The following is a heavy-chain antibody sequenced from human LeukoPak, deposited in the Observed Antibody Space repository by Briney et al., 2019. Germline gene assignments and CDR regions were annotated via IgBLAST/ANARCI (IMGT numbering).Heavy chain of an antibody. D-gene: IGHD5-18*01. J-gene: IGHJ5*02. CDR3: ARDWPRGYGYGYSVGWFDP. CDR2: ICYSGST. V-gene: IGHV4-31*03. Sequence: PSETLSLTCTVSGDSINRGGYYWSWIRQHPGKGLEGIGYICYSGSTYYTPSLKSRLTISLDTSQNQFSLKLSSVTAADTAMYYCARDWPRGYGYGYSVGWFDPWGQGTLVTVSS. CDR1: GDSINRGGYY.